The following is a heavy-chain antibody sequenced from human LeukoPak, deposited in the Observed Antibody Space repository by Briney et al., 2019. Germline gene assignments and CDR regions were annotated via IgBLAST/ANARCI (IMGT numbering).Heavy chain of an antibody. V-gene: IGHV3-48*03. D-gene: IGHD5-18*01. J-gene: IGHJ4*02. CDR2: ISSSGNTK. CDR1: GFTFSSYE. CDR3: ARGTLGYSYGD. Sequence: GGSLRLSCAASGFTFSSYEMNWDRQAPGKGLEWVSYISSSGNTKYYADSVKGRFTISRDNAKNSLYLQMNSLRAEDTAVYYCARGTLGYSYGDWGQGTLVTVSS.